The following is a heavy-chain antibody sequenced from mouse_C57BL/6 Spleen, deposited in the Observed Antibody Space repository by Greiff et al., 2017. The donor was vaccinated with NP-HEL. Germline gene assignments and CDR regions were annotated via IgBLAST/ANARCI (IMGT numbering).Heavy chain of an antibody. CDR3: ARSGGIITTVVATDWYFDV. D-gene: IGHD1-1*01. Sequence: QVQLQQPGAELVRPGSSVKLSCKASGYTFTSYWMHWVKQRPIQGLEWIGNIDPSDRETHYNQKFKDKATLTVDKSSSTAYMQLSSLTSEDSAVYYCARSGGIITTVVATDWYFDVWGTGTTVTVAS. V-gene: IGHV1-52*01. CDR1: GYTFTSYW. CDR2: IDPSDRET. J-gene: IGHJ1*03.